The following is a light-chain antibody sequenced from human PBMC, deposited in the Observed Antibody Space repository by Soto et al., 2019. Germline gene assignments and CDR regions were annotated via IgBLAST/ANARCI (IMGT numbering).Light chain of an antibody. Sequence: QAVVTQPPSVSGAPGQRVTISCTGSSSNIGAGYDVHWYQQLPGTAPKLLIYGNSNRPSGVPDRFSGSKSGTSASLAITGLHAEDEADYYCQSYDSSLSSWVFGGGTKLTVL. CDR3: QSYDSSLSSWV. CDR2: GNS. J-gene: IGLJ3*02. CDR1: SSNIGAGYD. V-gene: IGLV1-40*01.